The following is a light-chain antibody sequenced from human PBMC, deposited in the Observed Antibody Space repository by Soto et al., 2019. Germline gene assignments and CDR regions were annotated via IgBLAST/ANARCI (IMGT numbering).Light chain of an antibody. J-gene: IGKJ4*01. CDR3: QQYNSFPLT. CDR2: KAS. Sequence: DLQMTQSPSTLSASVGDRVTTTCRASQSISSWLAWYQQKPGKAPKLLIYKASTLKSGVPSRFSGTVSGTELTLTISSLQPDDGETYDGQQYNSFPLTFGGGTKVDIK. CDR1: QSISSW. V-gene: IGKV1-5*03.